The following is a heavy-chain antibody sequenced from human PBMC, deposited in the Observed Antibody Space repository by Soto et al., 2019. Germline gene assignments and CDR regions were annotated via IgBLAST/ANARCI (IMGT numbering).Heavy chain of an antibody. CDR3: AKAKNDYNWDNRPPFDY. D-gene: IGHD1-20*01. CDR1: GSTLRNYA. CDR2: ISANDVGT. J-gene: IGHJ4*02. Sequence: GGSLRLSCEASGSTLRNYAMTWVRQAPGKGLEWVSLISANDVGTYYAESVKTRFTISTDQSRNTVYLQMDSLRADDTAIYYCAKAKNDYNWDNRPPFDYWGQGTLVTVSS. V-gene: IGHV3-23*01.